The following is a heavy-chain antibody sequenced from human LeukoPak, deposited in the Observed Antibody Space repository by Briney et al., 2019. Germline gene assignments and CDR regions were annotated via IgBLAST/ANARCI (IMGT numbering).Heavy chain of an antibody. CDR3: AREYYYDSSGLGF. CDR1: GFTFSDYY. J-gene: IGHJ3*01. D-gene: IGHD3-22*01. CDR2: ISSSCSTI. Sequence: GGSLRLSCASSGFTFSDYYMSGIRQAPGKGREGVSYISSSCSTIYYADSVKDRFTISSDNDKNSLYLQMTSLRADDTAVYYCAREYYYDSSGLGFWGQGTMVTVSS. V-gene: IGHV3-11*01.